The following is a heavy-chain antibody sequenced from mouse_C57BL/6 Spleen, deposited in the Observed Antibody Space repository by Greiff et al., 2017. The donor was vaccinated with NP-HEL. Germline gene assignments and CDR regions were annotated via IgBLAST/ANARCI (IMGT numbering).Heavy chain of an antibody. CDR1: GFTFSSYA. J-gene: IGHJ3*01. Sequence: EVKVVESGGGLVKPGGSLKLSCAASGFTFSSYAMSWVRQTPEKRLEWVATISDGGSYTYYPDNVKGRFTISRDNAKNNLYLQMSHLKSEDTAMYYCAREDFAYWGQGTLVTVSA. V-gene: IGHV5-4*01. CDR3: AREDFAY. CDR2: ISDGGSYT.